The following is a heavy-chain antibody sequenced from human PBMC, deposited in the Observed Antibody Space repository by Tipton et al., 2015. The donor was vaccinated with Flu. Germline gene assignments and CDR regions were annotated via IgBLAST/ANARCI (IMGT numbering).Heavy chain of an antibody. CDR1: GDSIGSGYY. Sequence: TLSLTCSVSGDSIGSGYYWGWIRQPPGKGLEWIGNIYHGGNTYYNPSLKSRVTISVDRSKGQFSLQLRSVTAADTAVYYCARDPSLGMPDYFDYWGQGTLVTASS. J-gene: IGHJ4*02. D-gene: IGHD2-2*01. CDR3: ARDPSLGMPDYFDY. CDR2: IYHGGNT. V-gene: IGHV4-38-2*02.